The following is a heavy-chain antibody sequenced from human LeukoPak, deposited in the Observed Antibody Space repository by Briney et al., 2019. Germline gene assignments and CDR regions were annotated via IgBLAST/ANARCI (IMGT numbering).Heavy chain of an antibody. J-gene: IGHJ5*02. CDR1: GGTFSSYA. Sequence: SVKVSCKASGGTFSSYAISWVRQAPGQGLEWMGGIIPIFGTANYAQKLQGRVTITTDESTSTAYMELSSLTSEDTAVYYCAINIVVVPVEHWFDPWGQGTLVTVSS. V-gene: IGHV1-69*05. CDR3: AINIVVVPVEHWFDP. D-gene: IGHD2-2*01. CDR2: IIPIFGTA.